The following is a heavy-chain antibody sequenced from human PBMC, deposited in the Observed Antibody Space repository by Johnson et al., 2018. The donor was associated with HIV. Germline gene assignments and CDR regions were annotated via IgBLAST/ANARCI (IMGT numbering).Heavy chain of an antibody. CDR3: AKVSIVVGTRGAFDI. J-gene: IGHJ3*02. CDR2: IWYDGSNK. Sequence: QVQLVESGGGLVQPGGSLRLSCAASGFTVSGYAIHWVRQAPGKGLEWVAVIWYDGSNKYYADSVKGRFTISRDNSKNTLYLQMNSLRAEDTAVYYCAKVSIVVGTRGAFDIWGQGTMVTVSS. CDR1: GFTVSGYA. D-gene: IGHD3-22*01. V-gene: IGHV3-30*02.